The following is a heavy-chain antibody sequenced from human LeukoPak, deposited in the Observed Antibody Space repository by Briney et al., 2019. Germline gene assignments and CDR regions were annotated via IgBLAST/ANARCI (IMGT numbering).Heavy chain of an antibody. Sequence: PGGSLRLSCVTSGFALSAHAMHWVRQAPGKGLDWVAVITDDGRKKYYADSVKGRFTLSRDDSKNTLYLLMDGLRVEDTAVYYCARHLSGSYSIDYWGQGTLVTVSS. V-gene: IGHV3-30*04. D-gene: IGHD1-26*01. CDR1: GFALSAHA. J-gene: IGHJ4*02. CDR3: ARHLSGSYSIDY. CDR2: ITDDGRKK.